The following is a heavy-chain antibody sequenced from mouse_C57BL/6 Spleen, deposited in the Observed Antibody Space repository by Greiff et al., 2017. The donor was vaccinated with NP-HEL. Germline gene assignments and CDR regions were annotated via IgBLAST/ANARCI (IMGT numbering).Heavy chain of an antibody. CDR1: GYTFPSYW. V-gene: IGHV1-52*01. CDR2: IDPSVSVT. Sequence: QVQLQQPGAELVRPGSSVKLSCKASGYTFPSYWMPWVKRRPIQGLEWIGNIDPSVSVTPSNQKFKDKATFTVDKSSSTAYLQLSSLTSADSAVLYCARSYCGSSQYYLDYWGQGTTLTVSS. CDR3: ARSYCGSSQYYLDY. J-gene: IGHJ2*01. D-gene: IGHD1-1*01.